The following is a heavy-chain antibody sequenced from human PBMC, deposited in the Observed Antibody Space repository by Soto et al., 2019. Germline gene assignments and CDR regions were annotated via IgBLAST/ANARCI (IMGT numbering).Heavy chain of an antibody. CDR3: ARFKYDFWSGYHAYGMDV. V-gene: IGHV4-34*01. D-gene: IGHD3-3*01. CDR1: GGSFSCYY. Sequence: PSETRSLTWAVYGGSFSCYYWSWIRQPPGKGLEWMGEINHSGSTNYNPSLKSRVTISVDTSKNQFSLKLSSVTAADTAVYYCARFKYDFWSGYHAYGMDVWGQGTTVTVSS. CDR2: INHSGST. J-gene: IGHJ6*02.